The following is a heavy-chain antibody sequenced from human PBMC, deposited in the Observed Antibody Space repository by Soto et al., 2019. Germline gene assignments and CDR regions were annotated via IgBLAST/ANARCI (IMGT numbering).Heavy chain of an antibody. J-gene: IGHJ5*02. Sequence: PSETLSLTCTVSGGSISSGGYYWSWIRQHPGKGLEWIGYIYYSGSTYYNPSLKSRVTISVDTSKNQFSLKLSSVTAADTAVYYCAREISLYGWGSRNWFDPWGQGTLVTVSS. D-gene: IGHD3-10*01. V-gene: IGHV4-31*03. CDR3: AREISLYGWGSRNWFDP. CDR2: IYYSGST. CDR1: GGSISSGGYY.